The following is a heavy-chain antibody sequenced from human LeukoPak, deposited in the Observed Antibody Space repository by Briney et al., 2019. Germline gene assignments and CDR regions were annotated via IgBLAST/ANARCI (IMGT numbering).Heavy chain of an antibody. CDR3: ARDFDFGGYYYYMDV. CDR1: GGSISSSSYY. CDR2: IYHSGST. D-gene: IGHD3-10*01. J-gene: IGHJ6*03. V-gene: IGHV4-39*07. Sequence: PSETLSLTCTVSGGSISSSSYYWGWIRQPPGKGLEWIGTIYHSGSTYYNPSLKSRVTISVDTSKNQFSLKLSSVTAADTAVYYCARDFDFGGYYYYMDVWGKGTTVTVSS.